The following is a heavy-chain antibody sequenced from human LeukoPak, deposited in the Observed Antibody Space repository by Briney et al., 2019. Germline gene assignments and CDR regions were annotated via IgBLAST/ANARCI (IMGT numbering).Heavy chain of an antibody. Sequence: SETLSLTCTVSGGSVSSYYWSWIRQPPGKGVEWIGYIYYSGSTNYTPSLKSRVTFSVDTSKTQFSLKLRSVTAADTAVYYCARQYFREFDVWGQGTTVTVSS. D-gene: IGHD3-10*01. V-gene: IGHV4-59*08. CDR3: ARQYFREFDV. CDR2: IYYSGST. CDR1: GGSVSSYY. J-gene: IGHJ6*02.